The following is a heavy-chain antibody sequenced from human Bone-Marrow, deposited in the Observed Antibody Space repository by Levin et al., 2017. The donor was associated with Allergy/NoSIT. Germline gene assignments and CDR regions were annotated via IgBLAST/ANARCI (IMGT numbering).Heavy chain of an antibody. Sequence: GGSLRLSCAASGFTFSSYEMNWVRQAPGKGLEWVSYISSSGSTIYYADSVKGRFTISRDNAKNSLYLQMNSLRAEDTAVYYCARDKRSYDFWSSYYTGNWFDPWGQGTLVTVSS. D-gene: IGHD3-3*01. CDR1: GFTFSSYE. CDR3: ARDKRSYDFWSSYYTGNWFDP. J-gene: IGHJ5*02. CDR2: ISSSGSTI. V-gene: IGHV3-48*03.